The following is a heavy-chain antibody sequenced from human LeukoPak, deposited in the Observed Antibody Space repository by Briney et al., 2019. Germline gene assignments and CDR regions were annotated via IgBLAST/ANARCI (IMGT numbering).Heavy chain of an antibody. CDR3: ARLGGGCSGGSCYSGYYYYGMDV. V-gene: IGHV5-51*01. D-gene: IGHD2-15*01. Sequence: GESLKISCKGSGYSFTSYWIGWVRQMPGKGLEWMGIIYPGDSDTRYSPSFQGQVTISADKSISTAYLQWSSLKASDTAMYNCARLGGGCSGGSCYSGYYYYGMDVWGQGTTVTVSS. CDR1: GYSFTSYW. J-gene: IGHJ6*02. CDR2: IYPGDSDT.